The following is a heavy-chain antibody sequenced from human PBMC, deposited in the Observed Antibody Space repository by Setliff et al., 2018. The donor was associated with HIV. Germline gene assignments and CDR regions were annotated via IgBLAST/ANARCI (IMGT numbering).Heavy chain of an antibody. J-gene: IGHJ6*02. D-gene: IGHD2-2*01. V-gene: IGHV4-4*02. CDR1: GGSISSDNW. CDR3: ARGHCSGTNCYGVDYYGMDV. Sequence: SETLSLTCAVSGGSISSDNWWTWVRQAPGKGLEWIGEIYHSEYTNYNPSLKSRVSMSVDKSKNQFSVKLTSVTAAETAVYYCARGHCSGTNCYGVDYYGMDVWGQGTTVTVSS. CDR2: IYHSEYT.